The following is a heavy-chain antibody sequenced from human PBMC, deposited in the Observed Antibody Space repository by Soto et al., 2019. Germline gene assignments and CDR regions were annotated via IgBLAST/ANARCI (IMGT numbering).Heavy chain of an antibody. CDR3: ARDLERQIGPYYYGMDV. J-gene: IGHJ6*02. Sequence: ASVKVSCKASGYTFTSYYVHWVRQAPGQGLEWVGIINPTTGSTSYAQKFQGRVTVTRDTSTSTVHMELRSLRSEDAAVFYCARDLERQIGPYYYGMDVWGQGTTVNVSS. CDR2: INPTTGST. D-gene: IGHD6-25*01. CDR1: GYTFTSYY. V-gene: IGHV1-46*01.